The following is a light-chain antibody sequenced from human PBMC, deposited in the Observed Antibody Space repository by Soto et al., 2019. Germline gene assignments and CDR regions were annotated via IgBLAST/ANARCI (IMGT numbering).Light chain of an antibody. Sequence: EIVLTHSQATLSCTPGERPSLSSIPSQSVSSYLAWYQQKPGQAPRLLISDASNRATGIPARFSGSGSGTDFTLTISSLEPEDFAVYYCHQRQYWPPITSGQGTRLEIK. V-gene: IGKV3-11*01. CDR1: QSVSSY. CDR3: HQRQYWPPIT. J-gene: IGKJ5*01. CDR2: DAS.